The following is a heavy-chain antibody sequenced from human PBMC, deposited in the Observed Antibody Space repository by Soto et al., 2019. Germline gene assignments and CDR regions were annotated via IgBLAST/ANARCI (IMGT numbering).Heavy chain of an antibody. V-gene: IGHV4-59*08. CDR1: GGSISSYY. D-gene: IGHD6-19*01. CDR2: IYYSGST. Sequence: QVQLQESGPGLVKPSETLSLTCTVSGGSISSYYCSWIRQPPGKGLEWIGYIYYSGSTNYNPSLKSRVTISVDTSKNQFSLKLSSVTAADTAVYYCARLSYSSGWTDAFDIWGQGTMVTVSS. J-gene: IGHJ3*02. CDR3: ARLSYSSGWTDAFDI.